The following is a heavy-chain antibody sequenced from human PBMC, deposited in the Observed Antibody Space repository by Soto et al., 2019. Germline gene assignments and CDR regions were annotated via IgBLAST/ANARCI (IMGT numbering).Heavy chain of an antibody. CDR1: GFRFEQYV. CDR3: LKDAPNGSIDD. Sequence: VQVVASGGGFVQPGRSLSLSCAGSGFRFEQYVMHWVRQAPGKGLECVSTGSPTGDTVAYADSVEGRFTVSRDNAKNSLYLQMNSLKGDDTAFYYCLKDAPNGSIDDWGQGTLVTVSS. CDR2: GSPTGDTV. J-gene: IGHJ4*02. V-gene: IGHV3-9*01. D-gene: IGHD3-10*01.